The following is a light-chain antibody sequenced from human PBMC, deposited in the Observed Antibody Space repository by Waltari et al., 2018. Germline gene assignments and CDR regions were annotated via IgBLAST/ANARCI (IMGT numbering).Light chain of an antibody. J-gene: IGKJ1*01. CDR1: QSVLYSSNNNNY. CDR3: QQYYNSPLT. CDR2: WAT. Sequence: DIVMTQSPDSLAVSLGERATINCKSSQSVLYSSNNNNYLAWYQQKPGQSPKLLIYWATTRESGVPDRFSGSGSGADFTLTISTLQAEDVAVYYCQQYYNSPLTFGQGTKVEIK. V-gene: IGKV4-1*01.